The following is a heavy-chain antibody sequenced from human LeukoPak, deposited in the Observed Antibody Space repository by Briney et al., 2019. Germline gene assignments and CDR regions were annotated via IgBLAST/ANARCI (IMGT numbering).Heavy chain of an antibody. V-gene: IGHV3-7*01. CDR1: GFTFSSYW. D-gene: IGHD2/OR15-2a*01. CDR2: IKQEGSEK. CDR3: ARILLYHGLWYFDL. Sequence: GGSLRLSCAASGFTFSSYWMSWVRQAPGKGLEWVANIKQEGSEKYYVDSVKGRFTISRDNAKNSLYLRMNSLRAEDTAVYYCARILLYHGLWYFDLWGRGTLVTVSS. J-gene: IGHJ2*01.